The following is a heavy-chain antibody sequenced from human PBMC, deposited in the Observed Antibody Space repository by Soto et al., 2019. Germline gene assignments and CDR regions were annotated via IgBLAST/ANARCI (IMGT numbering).Heavy chain of an antibody. CDR2: IKSKTDGGTT. J-gene: IGHJ6*02. D-gene: IGHD2-15*01. Sequence: PVGSLRLSGAASGFTFSNAWMSWVRQAPGKGLEWVGRIKSKTDGGTTDYAAPVKGRFTISRDDSKNTLYLQMNSLKTEDTAVYYCTTDCSRSWSYYGMDVWGQGTTVTVSS. CDR1: GFTFSNAW. V-gene: IGHV3-15*01. CDR3: TTDCSRSWSYYGMDV.